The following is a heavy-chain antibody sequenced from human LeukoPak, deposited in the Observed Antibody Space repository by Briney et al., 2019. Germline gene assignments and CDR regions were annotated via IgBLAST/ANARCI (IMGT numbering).Heavy chain of an antibody. CDR3: AREGHITMVRGAKNYYYYYMDI. CDR2: ISAYNGNT. V-gene: IGHV1-18*01. J-gene: IGHJ6*03. D-gene: IGHD3-10*01. CDR1: GYTFTSYG. Sequence: ASVKVSCKASGYTFTSYGISWVRQAPGQGLEWMGWISAYNGNTNYAQKLQGRVTMTTDTSTSTAYMELRSLRSDDTAVYYCAREGHITMVRGAKNYYYYYMDIWGKGTTVTVSS.